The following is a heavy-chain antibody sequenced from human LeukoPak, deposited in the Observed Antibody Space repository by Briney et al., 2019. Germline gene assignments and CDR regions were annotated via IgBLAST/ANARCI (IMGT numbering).Heavy chain of an antibody. V-gene: IGHV4-59*01. CDR3: ARVRRQVAVSGGTYYYYIDV. D-gene: IGHD6-19*01. CDR1: GGSISNYY. Sequence: SETLSLTCTVSGGSISNYYSSWIRQPPGKGVEYLGYIVYSGSTNYNPSLKSRVTMSVDTSKKQFSLKLRSVTAADTALYYCARVRRQVAVSGGTYYYYIDVWGKGTTVTVSS. CDR2: IVYSGST. J-gene: IGHJ6*03.